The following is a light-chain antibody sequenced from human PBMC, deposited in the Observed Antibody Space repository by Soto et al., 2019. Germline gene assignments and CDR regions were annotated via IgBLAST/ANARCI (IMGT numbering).Light chain of an antibody. J-gene: IGKJ5*01. CDR2: GIY. Sequence: EIVITQSPGTLSVSPGETAPLSCRDSQVLGTNLAWYQQKPGQSPPLLIYGIYIRATGVPVRFTGSGSGTEFTLTTTSRQYADFATYYYQQYNYWPPITFGQGTRLEIK. CDR1: QVLGTN. V-gene: IGKV3-15*01. CDR3: QQYNYWPPIT.